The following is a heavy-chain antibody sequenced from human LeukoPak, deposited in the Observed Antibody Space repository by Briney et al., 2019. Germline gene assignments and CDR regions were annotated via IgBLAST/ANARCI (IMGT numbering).Heavy chain of an antibody. J-gene: IGHJ6*03. CDR3: ARALCDSSRCEYYAYMDV. Sequence: GASVKVSCKASGYTFTSYDINWVRQATGQGLEWMGSMNPKSGNTGYAQKFQGRVSITRDTSISTAYMELSSLRSEDTAVYYCARALCDSSRCEYYAYMDVWGGGTTVTVSS. CDR2: MNPKSGNT. D-gene: IGHD3-3*01. CDR1: GYTFTSYD. V-gene: IGHV1-8*03.